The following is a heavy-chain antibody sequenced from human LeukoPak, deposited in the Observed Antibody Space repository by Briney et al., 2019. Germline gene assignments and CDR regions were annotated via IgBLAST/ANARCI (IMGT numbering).Heavy chain of an antibody. J-gene: IGHJ1*01. CDR3: ARAPSEIGGYYPEYFRH. CDR2: NKSDGST. CDR1: GFTFSSYW. Sequence: PGGSLRLSCAASGFTFSSYWMHWVRQAPGKGLVWVSRNKSDGSTNYADSVKGRFTISRDNAKNTVSLQMNSLRDEDTGVYYCARAPSEIGGYYPEYFRHWGQGTLVTVSS. V-gene: IGHV3-74*01. D-gene: IGHD3-22*01.